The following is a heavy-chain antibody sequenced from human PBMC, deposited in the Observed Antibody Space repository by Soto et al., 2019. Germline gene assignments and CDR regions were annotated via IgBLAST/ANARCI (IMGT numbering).Heavy chain of an antibody. CDR1: GYTFTSYD. Sequence: QVQLVQSGAEVKKPGASVKVSCKASGYTFTSYDINWVRQATGQGLEWMGWMNTNSVNTGYAQKFQGRVTMTRNTPISTAYMELSSLRSEDTAEYYCARRGQLATYNWFDPWGQGTLVNVSS. CDR3: ARRGQLATYNWFDP. D-gene: IGHD6-6*01. V-gene: IGHV1-8*01. CDR2: MNTNSVNT. J-gene: IGHJ5*02.